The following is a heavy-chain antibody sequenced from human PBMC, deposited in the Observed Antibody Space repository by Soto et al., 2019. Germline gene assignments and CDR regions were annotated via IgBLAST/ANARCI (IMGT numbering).Heavy chain of an antibody. J-gene: IGHJ4*02. CDR2: INAEGTTT. D-gene: IGHD3-10*01. Sequence: EVQLVESVGGSVQPGGSLRLSCEASGFTFGSYWMNWVRQAPGKGLAWVSRINAEGTTTFYADSVKGRFTISRDNAKNTLYLDMHSLGAEDTAVYFCASLMIRETIDFWGQGTLVTVSP. V-gene: IGHV3-74*01. CDR3: ASLMIRETIDF. CDR1: GFTFGSYW.